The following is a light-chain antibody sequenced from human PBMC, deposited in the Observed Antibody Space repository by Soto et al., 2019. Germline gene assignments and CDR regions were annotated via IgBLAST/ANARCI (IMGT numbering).Light chain of an antibody. Sequence: QSVLTQPPSASGTPGQRVTISCSGSSSNIGSNTVNWYQQLPGTAPKLLIYSNTQRPSGVPDRFSGSKSGTSASLAISGPQSEDEANYYCAGWDDSLNGWVFGGGTKLTVL. V-gene: IGLV1-44*01. CDR3: AGWDDSLNGWV. CDR1: SSNIGSNT. J-gene: IGLJ3*02. CDR2: SNT.